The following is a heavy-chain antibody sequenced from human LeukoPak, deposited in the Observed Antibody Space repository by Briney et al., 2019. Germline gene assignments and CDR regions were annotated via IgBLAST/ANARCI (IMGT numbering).Heavy chain of an antibody. J-gene: IGHJ4*02. CDR3: ARVPRTTRLDY. CDR2: INHSGST. Sequence: SETLSPTCAVYGGSFSGYYWSWIRQPPGKGLEWIGEINHSGSTNYNPSLKSRVTISVDTSKNQFSLKLSSVTAADTAVYYCARVPRTTRLDYRGQGTLVTVSS. V-gene: IGHV4-34*01. D-gene: IGHD2-2*01. CDR1: GGSFSGYY.